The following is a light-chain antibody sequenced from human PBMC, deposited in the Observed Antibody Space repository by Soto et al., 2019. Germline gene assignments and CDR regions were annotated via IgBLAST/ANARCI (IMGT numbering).Light chain of an antibody. J-gene: IGLJ1*01. Sequence: QSVLTQPASVSGSPGQSITISCTGTSSDIGTHNYVFWYQQHPGKAPKVMIYEVSNRPSGVSNRFSGSKSGNTASLTISGLQAEDEADYYCSSYTVTSVTLYVFGTGTKLTVL. CDR3: SSYTVTSVTLYV. CDR1: SSDIGTHNY. V-gene: IGLV2-14*01. CDR2: EVS.